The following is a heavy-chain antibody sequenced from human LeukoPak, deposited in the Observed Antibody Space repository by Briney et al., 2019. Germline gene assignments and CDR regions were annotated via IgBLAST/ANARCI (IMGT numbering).Heavy chain of an antibody. CDR3: ASRAVAGKRMSDY. D-gene: IGHD6-19*01. V-gene: IGHV4-34*08. CDR2: INHSGST. J-gene: IGHJ4*02. CDR1: GFTVSTNY. Sequence: GSLRLSCVVSGFTVSTNYMSWVRQAPGKGLEWTGEINHSGSTNYNPSLKSRVTISIDTSKNQFSLKLSSVTAADTAVYYCASRAVAGKRMSDYWGQGTLVTVSS.